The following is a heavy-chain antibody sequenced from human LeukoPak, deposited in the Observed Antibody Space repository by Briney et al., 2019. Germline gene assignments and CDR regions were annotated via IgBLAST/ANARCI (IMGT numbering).Heavy chain of an antibody. V-gene: IGHV1-69*13. J-gene: IGHJ6*02. Sequence: GASVNVSCTASGGTFSSYAISWVRQAPGQGLEWMGGIIPIFGTANYAQKFQGRVTITADESTSTAYMELSSLRSEDTAVYYCARAPLWSGYSDYYYGMDVWGQGTTVTVSS. D-gene: IGHD3-3*01. CDR1: GGTFSSYA. CDR3: ARAPLWSGYSDYYYGMDV. CDR2: IIPIFGTA.